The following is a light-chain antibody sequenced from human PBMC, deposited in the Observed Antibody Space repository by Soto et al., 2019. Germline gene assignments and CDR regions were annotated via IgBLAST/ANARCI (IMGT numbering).Light chain of an antibody. Sequence: DIVMTQSPLSLPVTPGEPASISCRSSQSLLHSNGYNYLDWYLQKPGQSPQLVSYLGSNRASGVPDRFSGSGSGTDFTLKISRVGAEDVRVYYCMQALQTLSITFGQGTRLEIK. V-gene: IGKV2-28*01. CDR3: MQALQTLSIT. CDR1: QSLLHSNGYNY. CDR2: LGS. J-gene: IGKJ5*01.